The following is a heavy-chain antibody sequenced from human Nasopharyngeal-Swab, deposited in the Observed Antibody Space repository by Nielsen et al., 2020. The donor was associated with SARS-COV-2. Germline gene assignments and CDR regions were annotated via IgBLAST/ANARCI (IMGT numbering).Heavy chain of an antibody. CDR2: ISRAGANT. CDR1: GFTFDDDG. J-gene: IGHJ4*02. D-gene: IGHD3-10*01. CDR3: ARGVHYMSYFHTPPSDH. Sequence: GESPKITGVATGFTFDDDGMHWVRLDPGKGRGRGSLISRAGANTYYVDSVKGRFTISRDNSENSLYLQMNSLRTEDTALYYCARGVHYMSYFHTPPSDHWGQGTPVTVSS. V-gene: IGHV3-43*01.